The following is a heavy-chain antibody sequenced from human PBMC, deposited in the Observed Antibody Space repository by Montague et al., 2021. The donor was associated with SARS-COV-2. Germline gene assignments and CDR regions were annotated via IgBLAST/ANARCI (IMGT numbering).Heavy chain of an antibody. D-gene: IGHD3-9*01. Sequence: TLSLTCTVSGGSINSGSYYWGWIRQAAGKGLEWIGRISTSGNTKYNTSLKSRVTTSVDTSQNQFSLKMYSVTAADTAVYYCARDTRPNFAYYDILAGDYYYYGIDVWGQGTTVTVSS. CDR2: ISTSGNT. CDR1: GGSINSGSYY. V-gene: IGHV4-61*02. CDR3: ARDTRPNFAYYDILAGDYYYYGIDV. J-gene: IGHJ6*02.